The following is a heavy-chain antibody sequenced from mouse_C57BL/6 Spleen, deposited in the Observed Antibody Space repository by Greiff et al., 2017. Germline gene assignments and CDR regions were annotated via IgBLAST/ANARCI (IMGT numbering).Heavy chain of an antibody. Sequence: VQLQQPGAELVRPGTSVKLSCKASGYTFTSYWMHWVKQRPGQGLEWIGVIDPSDSYTNYNQKFKGKATLTVDTSSSTAYMQLSSLTSEDSAVYYCARGGGSNYWYFDVWGTGTTVTVSS. V-gene: IGHV1-59*01. D-gene: IGHD1-1*01. CDR3: ARGGGSNYWYFDV. J-gene: IGHJ1*03. CDR1: GYTFTSYW. CDR2: IDPSDSYT.